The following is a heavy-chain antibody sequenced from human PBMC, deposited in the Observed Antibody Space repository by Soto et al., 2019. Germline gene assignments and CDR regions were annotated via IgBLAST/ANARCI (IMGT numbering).Heavy chain of an antibody. J-gene: IGHJ4*02. V-gene: IGHV1-18*01. CDR1: GYTFTNFG. Sequence: QVQLVQSGAEVKKPGASVKVSCKASGYTFTNFGISWVRQAPGQGLEWRGWISAYNGNTNYAQKXPXTXTXXTDTYTRTAYMDAKSLRFHDTAVSSCARGGTPIDYWGQGTLVTVS. CDR2: ISAYNGNT. D-gene: IGHD3-16*01. CDR3: ARGGTPIDY.